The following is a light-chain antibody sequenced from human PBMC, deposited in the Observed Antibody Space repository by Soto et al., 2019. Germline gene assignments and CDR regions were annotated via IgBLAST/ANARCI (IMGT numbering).Light chain of an antibody. J-gene: IGKJ2*01. CDR3: QQYNSYSPGYT. V-gene: IGKV1-5*03. CDR1: QSISNW. CDR2: KAS. Sequence: DIQMTQSPSTLSASVGDRVTITCRASQSISNWLAWYQQKPGKAPKLLIYKASSLESGVPSRFSGTGSGTEFTLTINSLQADDFATYYCQQYNSYSPGYTFGQGTKLEI.